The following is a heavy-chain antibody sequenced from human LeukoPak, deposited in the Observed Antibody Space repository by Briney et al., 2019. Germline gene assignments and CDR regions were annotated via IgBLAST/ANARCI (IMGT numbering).Heavy chain of an antibody. CDR2: INPNSGGT. Sequence: ASVKVSCKASGYTFTGYYMHWVRQAPGQGLEWMGRINPNSGGTNYAQKFQGRVTMTRDTSISTAYMELSRLRSDDTAVYYCASPHYYDSSGYFDIWGQGTMVIVSS. CDR1: GYTFTGYY. CDR3: ASPHYYDSSGYFDI. V-gene: IGHV1-2*06. D-gene: IGHD3-22*01. J-gene: IGHJ3*02.